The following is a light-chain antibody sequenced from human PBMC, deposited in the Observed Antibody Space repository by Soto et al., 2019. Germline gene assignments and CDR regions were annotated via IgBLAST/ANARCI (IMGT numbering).Light chain of an antibody. CDR2: DVS. J-gene: IGLJ1*01. Sequence: QSVLTQPASVSGSPGQSITISCTGTSSDVGGYNYVSWYQQHPGKATKFMIYDVSYRPSGVSNRFSGSKSGNTASLTISGLHAEDEADYYCSSYTSSSTLGVFGTGTKVTVL. V-gene: IGLV2-14*01. CDR1: SSDVGGYNY. CDR3: SSYTSSSTLGV.